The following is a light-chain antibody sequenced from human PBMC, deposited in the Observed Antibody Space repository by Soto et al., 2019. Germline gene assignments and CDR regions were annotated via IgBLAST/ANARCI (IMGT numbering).Light chain of an antibody. Sequence: QSALTQPPSASGSPGQSVTISCTGTSSDVGGYNYVSWYQLHPGTAPKLMIYDVSKRPSGVPDRFSGSKSGNTASLTVSGLQAEDEADYYCSSYAGSYTWVFGGGTKLTVL. V-gene: IGLV2-8*01. CDR2: DVS. CDR3: SSYAGSYTWV. J-gene: IGLJ3*02. CDR1: SSDVGGYNY.